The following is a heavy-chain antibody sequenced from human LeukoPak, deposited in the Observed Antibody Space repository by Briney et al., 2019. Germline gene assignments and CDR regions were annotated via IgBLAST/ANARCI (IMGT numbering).Heavy chain of an antibody. CDR3: ARGSSLFDQ. CDR1: GFTSSSYE. Sequence: GGSLRLSCAASGFTSSSYEMKWVRQAPGKGLEWVSSISSSSSFIYYEDSVKGRFTISRDNAKNSLYLQMNSLRAEDTAVYYCARGSSLFDQWGQGTLVTVSS. CDR2: ISSSSSFI. D-gene: IGHD2-15*01. J-gene: IGHJ4*02. V-gene: IGHV3-21*01.